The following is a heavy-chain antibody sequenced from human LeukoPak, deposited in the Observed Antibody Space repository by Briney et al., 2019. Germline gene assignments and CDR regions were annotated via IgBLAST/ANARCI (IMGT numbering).Heavy chain of an antibody. J-gene: IGHJ3*02. V-gene: IGHV4-39*01. D-gene: IGHD2-2*01. Sequence: SETLSLTCIVSGGSISSSRYYWGWIRQPPGKGLEWIATIYYNGDTYYNPSLKSRVTISVDTSKNQFSLRLSSVTAADTAVYYCARYCSSTSCLGNDAFDIWGQGTMVTVSS. CDR3: ARYCSSTSCLGNDAFDI. CDR1: GGSISSSRYY. CDR2: IYYNGDT.